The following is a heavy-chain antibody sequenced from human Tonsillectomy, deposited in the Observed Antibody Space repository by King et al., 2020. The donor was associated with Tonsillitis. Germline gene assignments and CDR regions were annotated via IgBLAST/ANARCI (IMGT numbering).Heavy chain of an antibody. Sequence: QLQESGPGLVKPSETLSLTCTVSGGSISSSSYYWGWIRQPPGKGLEWIGSIYYSGSTYYNPSLKSRVTISVDTSKNQFSLKLSSVTAADTAVYYCAREGHPHYYDSSVVAFDIWGQGTMVTVSS. CDR2: IYYSGST. J-gene: IGHJ3*02. CDR3: AREGHPHYYDSSVVAFDI. D-gene: IGHD3-22*01. V-gene: IGHV4-39*07. CDR1: GGSISSSSYY.